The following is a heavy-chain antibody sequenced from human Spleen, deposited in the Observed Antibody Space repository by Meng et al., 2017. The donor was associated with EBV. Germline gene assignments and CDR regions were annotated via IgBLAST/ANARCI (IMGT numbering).Heavy chain of an antibody. V-gene: IGHV4-34*01. D-gene: IGHD3-9*01. Sequence: QVYRNQGGAGLLKPSATRSLTCSVYGWSFSEYYWSWIRQPPGKGLEWIGEINYRRDTHYSPSLKRRVTISVDTSKKQFSLKLTSVTAADAAMYFCARVGSSGWEDFWGRGTLVTVSS. CDR1: GWSFSEYY. J-gene: IGHJ4*02. CDR2: INYRRDT. CDR3: ARVGSSGWEDF.